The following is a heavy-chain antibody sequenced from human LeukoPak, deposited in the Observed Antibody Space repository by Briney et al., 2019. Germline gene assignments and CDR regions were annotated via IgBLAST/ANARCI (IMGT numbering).Heavy chain of an antibody. D-gene: IGHD5/OR15-5a*01. V-gene: IGHV3-9*01. J-gene: IGHJ4*02. CDR3: VQGLFSLRWQTPCDY. Sequence: GGSLRLSCAASGFTFDDYAMHWVRHAPGKGLEWVSGITRNSVGLDYADSVKGRFTISRDNAKTSLYLQLNSLRPEDTAFYYCVQGLFSLRWQTPCDYWGQGTLVTVSS. CDR2: ITRNSVGL. CDR1: GFTFDDYA.